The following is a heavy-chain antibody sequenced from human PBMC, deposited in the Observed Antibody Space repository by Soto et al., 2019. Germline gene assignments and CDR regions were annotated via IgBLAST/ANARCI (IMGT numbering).Heavy chain of an antibody. CDR1: GYPFFTYD. V-gene: IGHV1-18*01. CDR3: ARQHGPTTSQTWFVR. J-gene: IGHJ5*02. CDR2: ISTYSGDT. Sequence: SVQASCKASGYPFFTYDISWVRQAPGQGLEWMGWISTYSGDTKYAQKFQGRVTMTTDTSTTTAYLELRSLRSDDTAVYYCARQHGPTTSQTWFVRWGKGTQVTV. D-gene: IGHD5-12*01.